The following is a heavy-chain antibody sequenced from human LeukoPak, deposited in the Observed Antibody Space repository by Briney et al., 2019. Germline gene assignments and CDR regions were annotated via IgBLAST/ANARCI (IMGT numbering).Heavy chain of an antibody. CDR3: AKDRQEYYDSSGYYDS. V-gene: IGHV3-23*01. D-gene: IGHD3-22*01. CDR1: GFTFSSYA. CDR2: INDNGVNT. J-gene: IGHJ5*01. Sequence: PGGSLRLSCAASGFTFSSYAMSWVRQAPGKGLEWVSTINDNGVNTYYAHSVKGRFTISRDNSKNTLYLQLNSLRAEDTAFYYCAKDRQEYYDSSGYYDSWGQGTLVTVSS.